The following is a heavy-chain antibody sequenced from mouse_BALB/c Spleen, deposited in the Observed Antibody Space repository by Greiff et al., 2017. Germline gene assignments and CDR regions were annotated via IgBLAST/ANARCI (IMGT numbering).Heavy chain of an antibody. CDR1: GFTFSSYA. Sequence: EVQGVESGGGLVKPGGSLKLSCAASGFTFSSYAMSWVRQTPEKRLEWVATISSGGSYTYYPDSVKGRFTISKDNAKNTLYLQMSSLRSEDTAMYYCASLFTTVGAMDYWGQGTSVTVSS. V-gene: IGHV5-9-3*01. J-gene: IGHJ4*01. D-gene: IGHD1-1*01. CDR3: ASLFTTVGAMDY. CDR2: ISSGGSYT.